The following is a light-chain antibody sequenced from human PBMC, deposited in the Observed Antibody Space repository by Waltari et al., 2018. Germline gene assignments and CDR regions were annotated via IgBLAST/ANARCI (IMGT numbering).Light chain of an antibody. CDR1: RSHHRAGHD. J-gene: IGLJ2*01. CDR2: GNN. CDR3: QSFDNSLSVGAL. V-gene: IGLV1-40*01. Sequence: QSVLTQPPSVSGAPGQRVTISCTGSRSHHRAGHDVHRYQVLPGTAPKRLIYGNNNRPSGVPDRFSGSKSGTSASLAISGLQAEDEANYFCQSFDNSLSVGALFGGGTKVGVL.